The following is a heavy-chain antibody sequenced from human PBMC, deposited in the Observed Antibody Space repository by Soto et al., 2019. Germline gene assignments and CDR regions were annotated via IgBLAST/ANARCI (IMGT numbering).Heavy chain of an antibody. CDR2: IYTGGRT. D-gene: IGHD3-9*01. CDR1: ADFSRSSY. CDR3: ARFDQSDWPIKKNFFDL. V-gene: IGHV4-4*07. J-gene: IGHJ1*01. Sequence: SEDLSLTCKDSADFSRSSYWSWIREPAGKGLEWIGHIYTGGRTSYNPSLRSRVTMSIVASKSQFSLKLTSVTAADTAMYYCARFDQSDWPIKKNFFDLWGQGTLVTVAS.